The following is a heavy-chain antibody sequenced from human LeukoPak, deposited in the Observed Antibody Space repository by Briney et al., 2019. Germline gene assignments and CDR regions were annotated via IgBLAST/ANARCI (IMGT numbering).Heavy chain of an antibody. V-gene: IGHV3-72*01. CDR2: TRNKANSYIT. J-gene: IGHJ4*02. D-gene: IGHD1-26*01. CDR1: GFTFSDHF. CDR3: ASIRGTFGY. Sequence: GGSLRLSCAASGFTFSDHFLDWVRQAPGKGLEWVGRTRNKANSYITEYAASVKGRFTISRDDSKNSLYLQMSSLKTDDSAMYYCASIRGTFGYWGQGTLVTVSS.